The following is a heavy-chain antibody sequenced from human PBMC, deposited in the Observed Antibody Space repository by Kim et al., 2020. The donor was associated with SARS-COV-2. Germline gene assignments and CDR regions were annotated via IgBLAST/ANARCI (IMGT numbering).Heavy chain of an antibody. V-gene: IGHV3-33*01. CDR3: ARAMGWDFDY. Sequence: NNYYAYSVKGRFTISRDNSKNTLYLQMNSLRDEDSALYYCARAMGWDFDYWGQGTLVTVSS. D-gene: IGHD6-19*01. CDR2: NN. J-gene: IGHJ4*02.